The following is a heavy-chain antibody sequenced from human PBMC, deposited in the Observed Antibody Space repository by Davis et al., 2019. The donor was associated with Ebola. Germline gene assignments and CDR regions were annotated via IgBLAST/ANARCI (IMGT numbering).Heavy chain of an antibody. D-gene: IGHD3-3*01. CDR1: GFTFTSSA. CDR2: IVVGSGST. Sequence: SVKVSCKASGFTFTSSAVQWVRQARGQRLEWIGWIVVGSGSTSYAQKFQGRVTMTRDTSTSTVYMELSSLRSEDTAVYYCARGDFMPGFLEWSLDYYYYGMDVWGQGTTVTVSS. J-gene: IGHJ6*02. V-gene: IGHV1-58*01. CDR3: ARGDFMPGFLEWSLDYYYYGMDV.